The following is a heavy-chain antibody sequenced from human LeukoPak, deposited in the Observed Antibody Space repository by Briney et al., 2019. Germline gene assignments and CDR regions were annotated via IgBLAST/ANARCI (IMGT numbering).Heavy chain of an antibody. CDR3: VRHEANFRWSLFDS. V-gene: IGHV5-51*01. D-gene: IGHD2-15*01. J-gene: IGHJ4*02. CDR1: GYSFTSYW. CDR2: IYPGDSNT. Sequence: GESLKISCKGSGYSFTSYWIGWVRQMPGKGLEWMGLIYPGDSNTKYSPSFQGQVTISVDKSISTAYLQWNSLKASDTAMYYCVRHEANFRWSLFDSWGQGTLVTVSS.